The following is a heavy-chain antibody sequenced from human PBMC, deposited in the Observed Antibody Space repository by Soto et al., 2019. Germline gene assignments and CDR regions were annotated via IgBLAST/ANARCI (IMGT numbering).Heavy chain of an antibody. CDR1: GGSISSGGYY. D-gene: IGHD3-22*01. Sequence: QVQLQESGPGLVKPSQTLSLTCTVSGGSISSGGYYWSWIRQHPGKGLEWIGYIYYSGSTYYNPSPKSRVTISVDTSKNQFALKLSSVTAADTAVYYCARGDYDSSGYPFDYWGQGTLVTVSS. CDR2: IYYSGST. CDR3: ARGDYDSSGYPFDY. V-gene: IGHV4-31*03. J-gene: IGHJ4*02.